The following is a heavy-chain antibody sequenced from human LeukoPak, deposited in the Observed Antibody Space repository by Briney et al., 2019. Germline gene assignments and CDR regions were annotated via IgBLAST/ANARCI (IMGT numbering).Heavy chain of an antibody. Sequence: SETLSLTCTVSGGSISSGGYYWSWIRQHPGKGLEWIGYIYYSGSTYYNPSLKSRVTISVDTSKNQFSLKLSSVTAADTAVYYCARETRVDTLDAAFDIWGQGTMVTVSS. CDR1: GGSISSGGYY. CDR2: IYYSGST. V-gene: IGHV4-31*03. D-gene: IGHD3-9*01. CDR3: ARETRVDTLDAAFDI. J-gene: IGHJ3*02.